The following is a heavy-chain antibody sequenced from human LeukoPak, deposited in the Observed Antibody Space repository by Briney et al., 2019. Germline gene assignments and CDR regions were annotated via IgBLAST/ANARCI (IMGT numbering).Heavy chain of an antibody. CDR2: ISSSSSYI. CDR1: GFTFSSYS. Sequence: GGSLRLSCAASGFTFSSYSMNWVRQAPGKGLEWVSSISSSSSYIYYADSVKGRFTIPRDNAKNSLYLQMNSLRAEDTAVYYCARESNYCSSTSCYTSVPDPIDYWGQGTLVTVSS. V-gene: IGHV3-21*01. J-gene: IGHJ4*02. CDR3: ARESNYCSSTSCYTSVPDPIDY. D-gene: IGHD2-2*02.